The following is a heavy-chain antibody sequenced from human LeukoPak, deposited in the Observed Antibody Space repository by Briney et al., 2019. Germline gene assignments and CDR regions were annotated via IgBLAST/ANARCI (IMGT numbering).Heavy chain of an antibody. V-gene: IGHV4-34*01. Sequence: SETLSLTCAVYGGSFSGYYWSWIRQPPGKGLGWIGEINHSGSTNYNPSLKSRVTISVDTSKNQFSLKLSSVTAADTAVYYCARGWVYSGYLFDYWGQGTLVTVTS. D-gene: IGHD5-12*01. J-gene: IGHJ4*02. CDR3: ARGWVYSGYLFDY. CDR1: GGSFSGYY. CDR2: INHSGST.